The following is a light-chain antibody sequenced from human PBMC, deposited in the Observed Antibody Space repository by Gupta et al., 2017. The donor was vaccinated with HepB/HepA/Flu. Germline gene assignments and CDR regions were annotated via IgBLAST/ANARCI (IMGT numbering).Light chain of an antibody. CDR3: AAWDDSLSGL. Sequence: QSVLTQPPSASGTPGQRVTISCSGSSSNIGTNYVYWYQQLPGTAPKLLIYRNYQRPSGVPDRFSGSKSGTSASLAISGLRSEDEGDYYCAAWDDSLSGLFGGGTKLTVL. J-gene: IGLJ2*01. CDR1: SSNIGTNY. CDR2: RNY. V-gene: IGLV1-47*01.